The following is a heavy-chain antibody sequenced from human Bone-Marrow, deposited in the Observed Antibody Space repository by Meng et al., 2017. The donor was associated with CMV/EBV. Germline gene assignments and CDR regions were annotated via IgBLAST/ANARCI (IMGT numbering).Heavy chain of an antibody. D-gene: IGHD6-6*01. CDR3: AKARSIALGAFDI. J-gene: IGHJ3*02. Sequence: GGSLRLSCAVSGFTFSSYAMSWVRQAPGKGLEWVSAISGSGGSTYYADSVKGRFTISRDNSKNTLYLQMNSLRAEDTAVYYCAKARSIALGAFDIWGQGTMVTVSS. V-gene: IGHV3-23*01. CDR2: ISGSGGST. CDR1: GFTFSSYA.